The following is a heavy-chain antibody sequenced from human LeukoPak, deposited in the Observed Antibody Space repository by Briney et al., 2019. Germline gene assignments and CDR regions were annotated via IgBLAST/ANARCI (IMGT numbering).Heavy chain of an antibody. CDR1: GDSINSLDL. D-gene: IGHD1-7*01. Sequence: SETLSLTCTVSGDSINSLDLWSWVRQPPGKGLEWIGETYLSGTTHSNPSVKSRVTISIDKSKNQFFLNLSSVTAADTAVYYCAKDPWNYEGGFEYWGQGTLVTVSS. CDR2: TYLSGTT. J-gene: IGHJ4*02. V-gene: IGHV4-4*02. CDR3: AKDPWNYEGGFEY.